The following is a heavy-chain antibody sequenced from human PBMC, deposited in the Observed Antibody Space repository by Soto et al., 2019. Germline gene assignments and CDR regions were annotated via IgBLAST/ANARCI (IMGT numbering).Heavy chain of an antibody. D-gene: IGHD5-12*01. Sequence: QVQLQESGPGLVKPSQTLSLTCTVSGGSLSRGGYCWSWIRQHPAKGLEWIGYIYYSGSTYYNPSLISRVTITVDTSKNQFSLKLSSVTDADTAVYYCAREEGGGYDHRWFDPWGQGTLVTVSS. CDR1: GGSLSRGGYC. J-gene: IGHJ5*02. CDR2: IYYSGST. V-gene: IGHV4-31*03. CDR3: AREEGGGYDHRWFDP.